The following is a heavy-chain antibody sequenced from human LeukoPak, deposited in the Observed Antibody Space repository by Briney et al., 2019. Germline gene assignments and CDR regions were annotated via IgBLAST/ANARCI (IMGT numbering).Heavy chain of an antibody. D-gene: IGHD3-10*01. CDR2: ISDSSTLT. J-gene: IGHJ6*02. CDR3: AKVIRGGYGMDV. Sequence: GGSLRLSCAASGXTFSSFGVNWVRQAPGKGLEWVSYISDSSTLTYYADSVKGLFTISRDNAKNSLSLQLNSLRDEDTAVYFCAKVIRGGYGMDVWGQGTTVTVSS. CDR1: GXTFSSFG. V-gene: IGHV3-48*02.